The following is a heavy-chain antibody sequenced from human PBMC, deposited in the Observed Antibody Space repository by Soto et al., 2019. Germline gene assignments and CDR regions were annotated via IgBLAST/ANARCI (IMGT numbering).Heavy chain of an antibody. V-gene: IGHV1-45*02. D-gene: IGHD6-6*01. Sequence: SVKVSCKASGYTFTYRYLHWVRQAPGQALEWMGWITPFNGNTNYAQKFQDRVTITKDRSMSTAYMELSSLRSEDTAMYYCARSHRSSSPRDAFDIWGQGTMVTVSS. J-gene: IGHJ3*02. CDR1: GYTFTYRY. CDR2: ITPFNGNT. CDR3: ARSHRSSSPRDAFDI.